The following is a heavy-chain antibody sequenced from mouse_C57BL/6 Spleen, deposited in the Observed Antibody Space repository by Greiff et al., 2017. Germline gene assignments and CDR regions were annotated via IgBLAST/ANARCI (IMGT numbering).Heavy chain of an antibody. CDR2: IDPEDGET. CDR3: ARGYGNYGFAY. J-gene: IGHJ3*01. V-gene: IGHV14-2*01. Sequence: VQLQQSGAELVKPGASVKLSCTASGFNIKDYYMHWVKQRTEQGLEWIGRIDPEDGETKYAQKFQGKATITADTSSNTAYLQLSSLTYEDTAVYYCARGYGNYGFAYWGQGTLVTVSA. CDR1: GFNIKDYY. D-gene: IGHD2-10*02.